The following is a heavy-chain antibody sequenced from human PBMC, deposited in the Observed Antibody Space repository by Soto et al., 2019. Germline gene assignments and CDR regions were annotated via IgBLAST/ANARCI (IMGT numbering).Heavy chain of an antibody. J-gene: IGHJ6*03. V-gene: IGHV4-59*08. D-gene: IGHD5-12*01. CDR1: GGSISSYY. CDR2: IYYSGST. Sequence: PSETLSLTCSFAGGSISSYYWSLIRQPPGKGLEWIGYIYYSGSTNYNPSLKSRVTISVDTSKNQFSLKLSSVTAADTAVYYCARHEGYSGYDSYYYYMAVWGKGTTVPVSS. CDR3: ARHEGYSGYDSYYYYMAV.